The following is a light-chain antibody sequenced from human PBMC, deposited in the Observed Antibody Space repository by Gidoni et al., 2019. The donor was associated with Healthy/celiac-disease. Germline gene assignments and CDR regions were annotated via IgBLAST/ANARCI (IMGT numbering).Light chain of an antibody. CDR2: AAS. Sequence: LQITQAPSSLSASVGDRVTITCRASQSNSSYLNWYQQKPGKAPKLLIYAASSLQSGVPSRFSGSGSGTDFTLTISSLQPEDFATYYCQQSYSTLITFGQGTRLEIK. CDR3: QQSYSTLIT. CDR1: QSNSSY. V-gene: IGKV1-39*01. J-gene: IGKJ5*01.